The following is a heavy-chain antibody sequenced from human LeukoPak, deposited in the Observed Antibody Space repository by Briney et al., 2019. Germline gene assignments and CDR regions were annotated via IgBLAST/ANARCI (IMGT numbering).Heavy chain of an antibody. J-gene: IGHJ6*02. Sequence: GGSLRLSCAASGFIFSSYAMHWVRQAPGKGLECVAVISYDGNNKYYADSVKGRFTISRDNSKNTLYLQMNSLRVEGTAVYYCARDRDSSSSSAWYGMDVWGQGTTVTVSS. D-gene: IGHD6-6*01. V-gene: IGHV3-30-3*01. CDR3: ARDRDSSSSSAWYGMDV. CDR1: GFIFSSYA. CDR2: ISYDGNNK.